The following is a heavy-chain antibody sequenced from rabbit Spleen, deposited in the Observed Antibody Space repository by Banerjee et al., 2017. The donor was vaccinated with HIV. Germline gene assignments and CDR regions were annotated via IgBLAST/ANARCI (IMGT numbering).Heavy chain of an antibody. J-gene: IGHJ6*01. CDR3: ARDTGSSFSSYGMDL. CDR2: IDTGSSGFT. D-gene: IGHD8-1*01. V-gene: IGHV1S40*01. CDR1: GFSFNSGYD. Sequence: LVESGGGLVQPGASLTLTCTASGFSFNSGYDMCWVRQAPGKGLEWIVCIDTGSSGFTYFANWAKGRFTISKTSSTTVTLQMTSLTAADTATYFCARDTGSSFSSYGMDLWGQGTLVTVS.